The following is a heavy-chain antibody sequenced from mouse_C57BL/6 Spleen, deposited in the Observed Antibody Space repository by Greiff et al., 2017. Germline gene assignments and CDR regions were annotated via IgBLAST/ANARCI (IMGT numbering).Heavy chain of an antibody. CDR2: IWSGGST. J-gene: IGHJ4*01. CDR3: ARNWGDYDWDAMDY. D-gene: IGHD2-4*01. CDR1: GFSLTSYG. Sequence: VQLQQSGPGLVQPSQSLSITCTVSGFSLTSYGVHWVRQSPGKGLEWLGVIWSGGSTDYNAAFISRLSISKDNSKSQVFFKMNSLQADDTAIYYCARNWGDYDWDAMDYWGQGTSVTVSS. V-gene: IGHV2-2*01.